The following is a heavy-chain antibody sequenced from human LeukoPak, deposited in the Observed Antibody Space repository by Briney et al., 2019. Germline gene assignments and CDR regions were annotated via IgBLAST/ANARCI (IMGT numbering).Heavy chain of an antibody. CDR1: GLAFSSYS. CDR3: ARDFTPEWFDIH. CDR2: ISYDGSDE. V-gene: IGHV3-30*04. D-gene: IGHD3-3*01. J-gene: IGHJ4*02. Sequence: GGSPRLSCVASGLAFSSYSMHWVRQAPGKGLEWVGVISYDGSDEYYTDSVKGRFTISRDNSKNTVYLQMNSLRADDTAVYYCARDFTPEWFDIHWGQGTLVTVS.